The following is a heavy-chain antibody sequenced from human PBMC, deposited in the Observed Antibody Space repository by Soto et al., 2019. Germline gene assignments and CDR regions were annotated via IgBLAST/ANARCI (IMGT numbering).Heavy chain of an antibody. CDR3: ARDRKGAGGGGY. Sequence: ASVKVSCKSSGYTFINHGIFWVRQAPGQGLEWMAWIYPYNGNTNYAQKFLGRVTLTTDTSTSTAYMDLRSLTSDDTAIYYCARDRKGAGGGGYWGKGTLVTVSS. D-gene: IGHD6-13*01. CDR2: IYPYNGNT. CDR1: GYTFINHG. J-gene: IGHJ4*02. V-gene: IGHV1-18*01.